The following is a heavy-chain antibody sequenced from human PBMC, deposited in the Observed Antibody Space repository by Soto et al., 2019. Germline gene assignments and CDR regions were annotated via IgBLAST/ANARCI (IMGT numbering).Heavy chain of an antibody. CDR2: MHYTGFS. J-gene: IGHJ4*02. V-gene: IGHV4-59*02. D-gene: IGHD3-9*01. CDR3: GRVYVRYLDWLSRPFDY. Sequence: SETLSLTCSFSGDSVTSHYLTWIRQSPEKGLEWIGYMHYTGFSHYNPSLKSRLTLSVDRSKTHFTLQLTSVTVADTAAYYCGRVYVRYLDWLSRPFDYWGQGTLVTVSS. CDR1: GDSVTSHY.